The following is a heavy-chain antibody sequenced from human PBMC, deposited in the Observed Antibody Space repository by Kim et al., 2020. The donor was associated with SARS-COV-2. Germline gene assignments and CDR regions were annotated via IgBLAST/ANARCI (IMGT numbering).Heavy chain of an antibody. V-gene: IGHV4-34*01. CDR2: INHSGST. D-gene: IGHD3-10*01. Sequence: SETLSLTCAVYGGSFSGYYWSWIRQPPGKGLEWIGEINHSGSTNYNPSLKSRVTISVDTSKNQFSLKLSSVTAADTAVYYCARCSRYYGSGSYYRWFDPWGQGTLVTVSS. CDR1: GGSFSGYY. CDR3: ARCSRYYGSGSYYRWFDP. J-gene: IGHJ5*02.